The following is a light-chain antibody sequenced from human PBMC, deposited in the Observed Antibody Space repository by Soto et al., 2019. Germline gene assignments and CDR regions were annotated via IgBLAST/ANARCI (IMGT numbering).Light chain of an antibody. CDR1: QTVSSS. CDR3: QQYNNWPPRKT. V-gene: IGKV3-11*01. CDR2: EAS. Sequence: EIVLTQSPATLSLSPGERATLSCRASQTVSSSLAWYQQKPGQAPRLLIYEASNRATGIPARFSGSGSGTEFTLTISSLQSEDFAVYYCQQYNNWPPRKTFGQGTKVDIK. J-gene: IGKJ1*01.